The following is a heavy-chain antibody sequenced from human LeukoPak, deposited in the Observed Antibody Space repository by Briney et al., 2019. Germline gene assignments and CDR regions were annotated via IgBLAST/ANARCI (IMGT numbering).Heavy chain of an antibody. CDR1: GFTFSSYS. J-gene: IGHJ6*02. D-gene: IGHD3-22*01. V-gene: IGHV3-21*01. CDR2: ISSSSSYI. CDR3: AREFYYDSSGYADLILGQYYYGMDV. Sequence: GGSLRLSCAASGFTFSSYSMNWVRQAPGKGLEWVSSISSSSSYIYYADSVKGRFTISRDNAKNSLYLQMNSLRAEDTAVYYCAREFYYDSSGYADLILGQYYYGMDVWGQGTTVTVSS.